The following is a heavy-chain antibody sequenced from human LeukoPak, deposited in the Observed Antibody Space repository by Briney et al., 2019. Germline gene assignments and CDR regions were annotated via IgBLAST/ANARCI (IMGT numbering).Heavy chain of an antibody. V-gene: IGHV1-8*01. J-gene: IGHJ4*02. D-gene: IGHD5-18*01. CDR2: MNPNSGNT. CDR1: GYTFTSYD. Sequence: ASVKVSCKASGYTFTSYDINLVRQATGQGLEWMGWMNPNSGNTGYAQKFQGRVTMTRNTSISTAYMELSSLRSEDTAVYYCARVDGYSYGGNFDYWGQGTLVTVSS. CDR3: ARVDGYSYGGNFDY.